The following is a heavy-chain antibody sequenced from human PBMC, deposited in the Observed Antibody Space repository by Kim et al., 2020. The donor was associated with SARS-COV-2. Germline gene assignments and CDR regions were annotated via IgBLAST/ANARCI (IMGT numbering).Heavy chain of an antibody. CDR1: GYSFTSYW. CDR3: ARLVDSGQLAGGYYGMDV. J-gene: IGHJ6*02. D-gene: IGHD6-6*01. V-gene: IGHV5-10-1*01. Sequence: GESLKISCKGSGYSFTSYWISWVRQMPGKGLEWMGRIDPSDSYTNYSPSFQGHVTISADKSISTAYLQWSSLKASDTAMYYCARLVDSGQLAGGYYGMDVWGQGTTVTVSS. CDR2: IDPSDSYT.